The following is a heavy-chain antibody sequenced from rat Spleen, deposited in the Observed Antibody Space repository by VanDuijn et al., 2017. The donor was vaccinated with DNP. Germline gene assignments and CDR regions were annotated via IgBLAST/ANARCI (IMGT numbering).Heavy chain of an antibody. CDR1: GYSITTNY. J-gene: IGHJ2*01. Sequence: EVQLQESGPGLVKPSQSLSLTCSVTGYSITTNYWGWVRKFPGNKMEWIGHISYSGSTSYNPSLKSRISIIRDTSKNQFFLQLNSITPEDTATYYCARWVYYFDYWGQGVMVTVSS. CDR3: ARWVYYFDY. CDR2: ISYSGST. V-gene: IGHV3-1*01.